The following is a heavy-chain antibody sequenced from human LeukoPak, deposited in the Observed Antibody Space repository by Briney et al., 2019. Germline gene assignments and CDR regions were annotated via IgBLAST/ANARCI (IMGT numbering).Heavy chain of an antibody. Sequence: SVKVSCKASGGTFSSYAISWVRQAPGQGLELMGRIIPILGIANYAQKFQGRVTITADKSTSTAYMELSSLRSEDTAVYYCARVMASVLLWFGENNNWFDPWGQGNLVTVSS. CDR3: ARVMASVLLWFGENNNWFDP. CDR1: GGTFSSYA. V-gene: IGHV1-69*04. D-gene: IGHD3-10*01. J-gene: IGHJ5*02. CDR2: IIPILGIA.